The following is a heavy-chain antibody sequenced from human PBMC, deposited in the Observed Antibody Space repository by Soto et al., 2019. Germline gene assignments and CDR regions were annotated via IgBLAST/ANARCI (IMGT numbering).Heavy chain of an antibody. CDR3: ALSPTRQWAYSSSWYWRSNSVWDY. Sequence: QITLKESGPTLVKPTQTLTLTCTFSGFSLSTSGVGVGWIRQPPGKALEWLALIYWDADKRYSPSLKSTLTITKDTSNNQVVLTMTNMDPVDTATYYCALSPTRQWAYSSSWYWRSNSVWDYWGQGTLVTVSS. CDR1: GFSLSTSGVG. J-gene: IGHJ4*02. CDR2: IYWDADK. V-gene: IGHV2-5*02. D-gene: IGHD6-13*01.